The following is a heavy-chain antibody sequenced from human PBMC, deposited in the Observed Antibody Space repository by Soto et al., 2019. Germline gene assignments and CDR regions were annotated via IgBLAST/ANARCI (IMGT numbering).Heavy chain of an antibody. Sequence: GGSLRLSCAASGFTFSSYAMSWVRQAPGKGLEWVSAISGSGGSTYYADSVKGRFTISRDNSKNTLYLQMNSLRAEDTAVYYCAKLSSGYDYPASLDYWGQGTLVTVSS. V-gene: IGHV3-23*01. CDR2: ISGSGGST. J-gene: IGHJ4*02. CDR3: AKLSSGYDYPASLDY. CDR1: GFTFSSYA. D-gene: IGHD5-12*01.